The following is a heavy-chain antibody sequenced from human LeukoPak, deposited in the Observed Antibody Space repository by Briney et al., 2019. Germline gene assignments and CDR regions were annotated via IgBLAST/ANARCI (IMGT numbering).Heavy chain of an antibody. J-gene: IGHJ4*02. Sequence: PGRSLRLSCAASGFTFDDYAMHWARQAPGKGLEWVSAISGSGGSTYYADSVKGRFTISRDNSKNTLYLQMNSLRAEDTAVYYCAGRDDYYDSSGYRFSGDYWGQGTLVTVSS. V-gene: IGHV3-23*01. CDR3: AGRDDYYDSSGYRFSGDY. CDR2: ISGSGGST. D-gene: IGHD3-22*01. CDR1: GFTFDDYA.